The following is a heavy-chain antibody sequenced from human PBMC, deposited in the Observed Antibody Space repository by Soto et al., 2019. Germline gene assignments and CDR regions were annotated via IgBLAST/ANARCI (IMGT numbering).Heavy chain of an antibody. D-gene: IGHD1-26*01. CDR1: GFTFSNYA. J-gene: IGHJ4*02. V-gene: IGHV3-23*01. Sequence: GGSLRLSCAASGFTFSNYAMSWVRQAPGKGLEWVSAVSGSGGNTYYADSVKGRFTTSRDNSKNTLFLQMNSLRAEDTAVYYCAKRFIDQQTPDNVDFWGQGTLVTVSS. CDR2: VSGSGGNT. CDR3: AKRFIDQQTPDNVDF.